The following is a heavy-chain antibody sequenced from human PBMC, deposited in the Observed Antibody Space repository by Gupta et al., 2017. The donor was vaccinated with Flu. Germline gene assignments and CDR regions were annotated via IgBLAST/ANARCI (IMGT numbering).Heavy chain of an antibody. CDR2: IWYDGSNK. V-gene: IGHV3-33*01. Sequence: QVQLVESGGGVVQPGRSLRLSCAASGFTFSSYGMHWVRQAPGKGLEWVAVIWYDGSNKYYADSVKGRFTISRDKSKNTLYLQMNSLRAEDTAVDYCARVRLGTYYDGMDAWGQGTTVTVS. CDR1: GFTFSSYG. D-gene: IGHD3-10*01. CDR3: ARVRLGTYYDGMDA. J-gene: IGHJ6*02.